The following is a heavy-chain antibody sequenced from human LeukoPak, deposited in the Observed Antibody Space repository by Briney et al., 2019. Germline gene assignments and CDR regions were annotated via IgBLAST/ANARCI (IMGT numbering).Heavy chain of an antibody. CDR3: ARYKAIFGVVIISSFDD. V-gene: IGHV3-7*01. CDR2: IKQDGSEK. D-gene: IGHD3-3*01. CDR1: GFTFSSYW. Sequence: GGSLRLSCAASGFTFSSYWMSWVRQAPGKGLEWVANIKQDGSEKYYVDSVKGRFTISRDNAKNSLYLQMNSLRAEDTAVYYCARYKAIFGVVIISSFDDWGQVTLVTVSS. J-gene: IGHJ4*02.